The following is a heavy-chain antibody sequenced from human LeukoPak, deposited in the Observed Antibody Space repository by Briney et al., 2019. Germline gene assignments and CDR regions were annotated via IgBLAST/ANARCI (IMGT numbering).Heavy chain of an antibody. V-gene: IGHV1-69*05. D-gene: IGHD6-13*01. CDR2: IIPIFGTA. J-gene: IGHJ5*02. CDR1: GGTFNSYA. CDR3: ARGTIAAARFDP. Sequence: SVKVSCKASGGTFNSYAISWVRQAPGQGLEWMGGIIPIFGTANYAQKFQGRVTITTDESTSTAYMELSSLRSEDTAVYYCARGTIAAARFDPWGQGTLVTVSS.